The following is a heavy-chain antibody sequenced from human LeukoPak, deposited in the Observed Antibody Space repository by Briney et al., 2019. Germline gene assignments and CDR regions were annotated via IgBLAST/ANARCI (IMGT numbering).Heavy chain of an antibody. Sequence: PSETLSLTCTVSGGSISSYYWSWIRQPPGKGLEWIGYIYYSGSTNYNPSLKSRVTISVDTSKNQFFLKLSSVTAADTAVYYCARSQKPIVVVITTAYAFDIWGQGTMVTVSS. V-gene: IGHV4-59*01. J-gene: IGHJ3*02. CDR1: GGSISSYY. CDR2: IYYSGST. D-gene: IGHD3-22*01. CDR3: ARSQKPIVVVITTAYAFDI.